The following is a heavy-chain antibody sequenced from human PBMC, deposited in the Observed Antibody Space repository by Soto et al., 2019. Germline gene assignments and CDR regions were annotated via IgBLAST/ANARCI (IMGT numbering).Heavy chain of an antibody. V-gene: IGHV3-30-3*02. D-gene: IGHD3-10*01. CDR1: GFTFSSYA. CDR3: AKKNKATLVRGVSHDY. CDR2: ISYDGSNK. J-gene: IGHJ4*02. Sequence: QVQLVESGGGVVQPGRSLRLSCAASGFTFSSYAMHWVRQAPGKGLEWVAVISYDGSNKYYADSVKGRFTISRDNSKNTLYLQMNSLRAEDTAVYYCAKKNKATLVRGVSHDYWGQGTLVTVSS.